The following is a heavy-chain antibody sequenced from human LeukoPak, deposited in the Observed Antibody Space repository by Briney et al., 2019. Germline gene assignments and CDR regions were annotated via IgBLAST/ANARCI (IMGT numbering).Heavy chain of an antibody. CDR3: GRLPTLQNQAKHTSWDAFDI. Sequence: PGGSLRLSCMGSGFNFNGYNMNWVRRAAGKGLEWIAYISISGDFRYYTDSVRGRFTISRDNAKNSLYLQMSSLRVDDTAVYYCGRLPTLQNQAKHTSWDAFDIWGRGTMITVSA. D-gene: IGHD1-14*01. CDR1: GFNFNGYN. CDR2: ISISGDFR. J-gene: IGHJ3*02. V-gene: IGHV3-48*01.